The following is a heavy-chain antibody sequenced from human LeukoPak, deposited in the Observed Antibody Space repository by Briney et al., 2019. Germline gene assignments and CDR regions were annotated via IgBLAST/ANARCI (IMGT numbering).Heavy chain of an antibody. V-gene: IGHV4-4*02. Sequence: SETLSLTCAVSGGSISSSNWWSWVRQPPGKGREWIGEIYHSGSTNYNPSLKSRVTISVDKSKNQFSLKLSSVTAADTAVYYCARAPPYYYYGMDVWGQGTTVTVSS. CDR2: IYHSGST. CDR1: GGSISSSNW. CDR3: ARAPPYYYYGMDV. J-gene: IGHJ6*02.